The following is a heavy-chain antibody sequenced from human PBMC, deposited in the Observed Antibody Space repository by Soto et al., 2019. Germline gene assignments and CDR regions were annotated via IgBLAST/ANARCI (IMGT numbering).Heavy chain of an antibody. J-gene: IGHJ2*01. D-gene: IGHD4-17*01. Sequence: EVQLLQSGGGLEQPGGSLRLSCAASGFTFSNYAMTWVRQAPGVGLEWVSSISDSGGSTYYADSVKGRFTISRDNSRKSLYLQMNSLRAEDTAVYYCAKARRDYGWYFDLWGRGTLVTVSS. CDR1: GFTFSNYA. V-gene: IGHV3-23*01. CDR3: AKARRDYGWYFDL. CDR2: ISDSGGST.